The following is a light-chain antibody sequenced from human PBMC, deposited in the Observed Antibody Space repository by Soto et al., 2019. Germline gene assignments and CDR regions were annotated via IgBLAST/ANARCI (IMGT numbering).Light chain of an antibody. Sequence: ETVMTQSPATLSVSPGERVTLSCRASQSINSNLAWYQQRPGQAPRVLIYDASTRATAVPARFSGSGSGTEFTLTISSLQSEDFAVYYCQQYNNWPPDYTFGQGTKLEIE. CDR1: QSINSN. V-gene: IGKV3-15*01. CDR2: DAS. CDR3: QQYNNWPPDYT. J-gene: IGKJ2*01.